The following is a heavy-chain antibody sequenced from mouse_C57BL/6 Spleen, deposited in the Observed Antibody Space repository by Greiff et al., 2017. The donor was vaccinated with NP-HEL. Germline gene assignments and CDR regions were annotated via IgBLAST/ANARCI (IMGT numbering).Heavy chain of an antibody. CDR2: IWSGGST. CDR1: GFSLTSYG. Sequence: QVQLQQSGPGLVQPSQSLSITCTVSGFSLTSYGVNWVRQSPGKGLEWLGVIWSGGSTEYNDAFISRLSIINDISKSLVFFKINILQTDDTAIYYYASILYYSNPPYWGQGTLVTVSA. J-gene: IGHJ3*01. V-gene: IGHV2-2*01. CDR3: ASILYYSNPPY. D-gene: IGHD2-5*01.